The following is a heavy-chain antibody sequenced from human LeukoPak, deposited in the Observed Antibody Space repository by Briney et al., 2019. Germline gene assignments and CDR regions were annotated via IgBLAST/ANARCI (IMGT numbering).Heavy chain of an antibody. J-gene: IGHJ5*02. CDR3: ASVRGYSSGWYASGFDP. V-gene: IGHV4-39*07. D-gene: IGHD6-19*01. CDR1: GGSISSSSYY. CDR2: IYYSGST. Sequence: SETLSLTCTVSGGSISSSSYYWGWIRQPPGKGLEWIGSIYYSGSTYYNPSLKSRVTISLDTSKNQFSLKLTSVTAADTAVYYCASVRGYSSGWYASGFDPWGQGTLVTVSS.